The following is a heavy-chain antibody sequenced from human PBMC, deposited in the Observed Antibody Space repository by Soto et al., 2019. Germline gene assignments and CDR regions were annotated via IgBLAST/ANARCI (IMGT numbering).Heavy chain of an antibody. J-gene: IGHJ4*02. V-gene: IGHV1-18*01. CDR3: ARDRGIVGIAVAGNDY. D-gene: IGHD6-19*01. CDR2: ISAYNGNT. Sequence: ASVKVSCKASGYTFTSYGISWVRQAPGQGLEWMGWISAYNGNTSYAQKLQGRVTMTTDTSTSTAYMELRSLRSDDTAVYYCARDRGIVGIAVAGNDYWGQGTLVTVSS. CDR1: GYTFTSYG.